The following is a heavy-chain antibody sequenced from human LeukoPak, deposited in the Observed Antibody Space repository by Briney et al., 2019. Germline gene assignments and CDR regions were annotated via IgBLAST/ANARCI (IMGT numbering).Heavy chain of an antibody. CDR3: AREGNRAVAGTLLDY. J-gene: IGHJ4*02. V-gene: IGHV1-18*04. CDR1: GYTFTSYY. CDR2: ISAYNGKT. Sequence: RASVKVSCKASGYTFTSYYMHWVRQAPGQGLEWMGWISAYNGKTNYAQKLQGRVTMTTDTSTSTAYMELRSLRSDDTAVYYCAREGNRAVAGTLLDYWGQGTLVTVSS. D-gene: IGHD6-19*01.